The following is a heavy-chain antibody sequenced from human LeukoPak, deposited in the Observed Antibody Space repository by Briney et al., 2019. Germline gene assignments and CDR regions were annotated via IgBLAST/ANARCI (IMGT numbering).Heavy chain of an antibody. D-gene: IGHD1-26*01. J-gene: IGHJ4*02. CDR2: ISSSSTYI. V-gene: IGHV3-21*01. CDR1: VFTFTSYS. Sequence: GGSLRLSCAASVFTFTSYSMHCVRQAPGKGLEWVSSISSSSTYIYYADSVKGRFTISRDNAKNSLYLQMNSLRAEDTAVYYRAGGYGRDRASDYWGQGTLVTVSS. CDR3: AGGYGRDRASDY.